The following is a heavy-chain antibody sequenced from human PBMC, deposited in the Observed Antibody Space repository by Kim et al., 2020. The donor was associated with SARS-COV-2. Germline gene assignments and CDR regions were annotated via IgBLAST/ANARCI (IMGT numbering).Heavy chain of an antibody. CDR1: GFTFSSYS. V-gene: IGHV3-21*01. CDR3: ARVQVWSYKSSIDY. D-gene: IGHD5-18*01. Sequence: GGSLRLSCAASGFTFSSYSMSWVRQAPGKGLEWVSSISSIGSDRTKADAATVRFTISKSDAKISLYLQMNIVRAEETAVYYCARVQVWSYKSSIDYWGQGTLVTVSS. CDR2: ISSIGSDR. J-gene: IGHJ4*02.